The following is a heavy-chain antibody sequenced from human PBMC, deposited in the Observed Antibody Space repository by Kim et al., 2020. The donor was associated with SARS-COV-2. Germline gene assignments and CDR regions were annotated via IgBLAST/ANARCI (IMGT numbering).Heavy chain of an antibody. CDR1: GFTFRNYG. D-gene: IGHD3-10*01. V-gene: IGHV3-30*18. J-gene: IGHJ4*02. Sequence: GGSLRLSCAVSGFTFRNYGMHWVRQAPVKGLEWVALISFDGSKTYYVDSVKGRFTISRDNSKNTLFLHMFALGDEDTAVYYCAKEGTSGTFPDYWGQGTLVTVSS. CDR3: AKEGTSGTFPDY. CDR2: ISFDGSKT.